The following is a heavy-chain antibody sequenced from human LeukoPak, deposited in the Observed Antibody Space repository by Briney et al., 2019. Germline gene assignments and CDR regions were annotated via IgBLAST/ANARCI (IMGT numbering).Heavy chain of an antibody. CDR3: ARGVEPAARWVWYFDL. CDR2: IYYSGST. Sequence: SETLSLTCTVSGGSISSYYWSWIRQPPGKGLEWIGYIYYSGSTNYNPSLKSRVTISVDTSKNQFSLKLSSVTAADTAVYYCARGVEPAARWVWYFDLWGRGTLVTVSS. V-gene: IGHV4-59*01. D-gene: IGHD2-2*01. J-gene: IGHJ2*01. CDR1: GGSISSYY.